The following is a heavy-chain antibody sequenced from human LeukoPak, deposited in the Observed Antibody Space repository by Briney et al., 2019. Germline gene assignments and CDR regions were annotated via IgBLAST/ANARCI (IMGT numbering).Heavy chain of an antibody. Sequence: GASVKVSCKASGYTFSGYYMHWVRQAPGQGLEWMGWVNPNSGVTNYARKFQDRVTMTRDTSISTAYMELSRLRSDDTAVYYCARGRGDGWYFDLWGRGTLVTVSS. CDR1: GYTFSGYY. V-gene: IGHV1-2*02. CDR3: ARGRGDGWYFDL. CDR2: VNPNSGVT. D-gene: IGHD7-27*01. J-gene: IGHJ2*01.